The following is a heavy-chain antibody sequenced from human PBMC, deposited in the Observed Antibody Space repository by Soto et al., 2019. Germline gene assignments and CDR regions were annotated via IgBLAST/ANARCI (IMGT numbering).Heavy chain of an antibody. CDR3: VKVLGWGSVERPYFAY. V-gene: IGHV3-23*01. CDR1: GFTFSSYA. D-gene: IGHD3-3*01. J-gene: IGHJ4*02. CDR2: ISGSGGST. Sequence: GGSLRLSCAASGFTFSSYAMSWVRQAPGKGLEWVSAISGSGGSTYYADSVKGRFTISRDNSKNTLYLQMNSLRAEDTAVYYGVKVLGWGSVERPYFAYGGKGPLVLVS.